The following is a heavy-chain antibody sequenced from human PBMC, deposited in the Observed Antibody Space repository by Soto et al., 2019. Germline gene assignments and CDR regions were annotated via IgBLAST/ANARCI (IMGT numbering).Heavy chain of an antibody. CDR3: TRRFSDGWHSDY. J-gene: IGHJ4*02. Sequence: QVQLVESGGGVVQPGRSLRLSCAASGFIFSGYGMHWVRQAPGKGLEWVAVIWYDGSNENYADSVKGRFTISRDNSKNTPYLQMNSLRAANTAVYYCTRRFSDGWHSDYWGQGTLVTVSS. V-gene: IGHV3-33*01. D-gene: IGHD6-19*01. CDR1: GFIFSGYG. CDR2: IWYDGSNE.